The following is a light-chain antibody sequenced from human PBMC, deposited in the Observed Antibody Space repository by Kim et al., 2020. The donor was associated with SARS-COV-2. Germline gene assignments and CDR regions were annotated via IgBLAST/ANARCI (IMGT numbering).Light chain of an antibody. V-gene: IGLV3-25*03. J-gene: IGLJ3*02. CDR2: KDS. CDR1: ALPKQY. Sequence: SYELTQPPSVSVSPGQTARITCSGDALPKQYAYWYQQKPGHAPVLVIYKDSERPSGIPERFSGSSSGTTVTLTISGVQAEDEADYYCQSADSSGTSLVFGGGTQLTVL. CDR3: QSADSSGTSLV.